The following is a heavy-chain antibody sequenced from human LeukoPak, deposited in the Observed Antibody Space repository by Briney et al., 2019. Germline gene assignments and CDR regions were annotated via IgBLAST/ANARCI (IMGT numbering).Heavy chain of an antibody. D-gene: IGHD3-10*01. J-gene: IGHJ4*02. CDR3: ARRGSGSYHDY. CDR1: GGSIRSYY. CDR2: IYYSGST. V-gene: IGHV4-59*08. Sequence: PSETLSLTCTVSGGSIRSYYWSWIRRPPGKGLEWIGYIYYSGSTNYNPSLKSRVTISVDTSKNQFSLKLSSVTAADTAVYYCARRGSGSYHDYWGQGTLVTVSS.